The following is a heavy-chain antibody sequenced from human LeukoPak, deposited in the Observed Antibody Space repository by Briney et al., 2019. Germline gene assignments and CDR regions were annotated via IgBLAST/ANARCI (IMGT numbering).Heavy chain of an antibody. Sequence: PSETLSLTCAVYGGSFSGYYWSWIRQPPGKGLEWIGEINHSGSTNYNPSLKSRVTISVDTSKNQFSLKLSSVTAADTAVYYCAGLKYSGYGYYWGQGTLVTVSS. V-gene: IGHV4-34*01. D-gene: IGHD5-12*01. CDR2: INHSGST. J-gene: IGHJ4*02. CDR3: AGLKYSGYGYY. CDR1: GGSFSGYY.